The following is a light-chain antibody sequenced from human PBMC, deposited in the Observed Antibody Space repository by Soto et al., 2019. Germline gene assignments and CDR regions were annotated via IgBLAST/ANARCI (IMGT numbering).Light chain of an antibody. J-gene: IGKJ1*01. V-gene: IGKV3-20*01. Sequence: EIVLTQSPGTLSLSPGERATLSCRASQGVISTHLAWYQQRPGQAPTFLIYGAVTRATGIPDRFSGSGSGKDFTLTISRLEPEDIATYYCQQSYSTQWTFLQGTKGEIK. CDR3: QQSYSTQWT. CDR1: QGVISTH. CDR2: GAV.